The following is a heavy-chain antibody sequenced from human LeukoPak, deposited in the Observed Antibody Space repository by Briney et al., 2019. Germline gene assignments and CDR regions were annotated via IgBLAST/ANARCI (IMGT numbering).Heavy chain of an antibody. CDR3: AKDLEYYGSGSYYND. CDR1: GFTFSSYG. J-gene: IGHJ4*02. Sequence: GGSLRLSCAASGFTFSSYGMHWVRQAPGKGLEWVAFIRYDGSNKYYADSVKGRFTISRDNSKNTLYLQMNSLRAEDTAVYYCAKDLEYYGSGSYYNDWGQGTLVTVSS. V-gene: IGHV3-30*02. D-gene: IGHD3-10*01. CDR2: IRYDGSNK.